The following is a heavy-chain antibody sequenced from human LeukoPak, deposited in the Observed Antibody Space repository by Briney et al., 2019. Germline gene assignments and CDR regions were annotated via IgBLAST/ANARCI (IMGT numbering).Heavy chain of an antibody. D-gene: IGHD5-24*01. V-gene: IGHV3-66*01. J-gene: IGHJ4*02. CDR1: GFTVSGNY. CDR3: VKEAPGTTIYY. Sequence: PGGSLRLSCAASGFTVSGNYMSWVRQAPGKGLEWVSVIYRGDATYYADSVKGRFTISRDSPENTVYLQMDSLRADDTSVYYCVKEAPGTTIYYWGQGTLVTVSS. CDR2: IYRGDAT.